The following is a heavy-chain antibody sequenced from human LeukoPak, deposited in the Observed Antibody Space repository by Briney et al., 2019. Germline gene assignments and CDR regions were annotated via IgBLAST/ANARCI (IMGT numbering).Heavy chain of an antibody. CDR2: INHSGST. J-gene: IGHJ4*02. CDR3: ARGDGYCSSTSCYKGAQFDY. D-gene: IGHD2-2*02. Sequence: SETLSLTCAVYGGSFSGYYWSWIRQPPGKGLEWIGEINHSGSTNYNPSLKSRVTISADTSKNQFSLKLSSVTAADTAVYYCARGDGYCSSTSCYKGAQFDYWGQGTLVTVSS. V-gene: IGHV4-34*01. CDR1: GGSFSGYY.